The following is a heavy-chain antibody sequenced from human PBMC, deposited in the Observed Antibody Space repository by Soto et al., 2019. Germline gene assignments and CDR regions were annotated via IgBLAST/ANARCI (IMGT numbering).Heavy chain of an antibody. CDR3: AKQPRASYGDLRFDY. CDR2: ISGSGGST. CDR1: GFTFSSYA. Sequence: GGSLRLSCAASGFTFSSYAMSWVRQAPGKGLEWVSTISGSGGSTYYADSVKGRFTISRDNSKNTLYLQMNSLRAEDTAVYYCAKQPRASYGDLRFDYWGQGTLVTVSS. J-gene: IGHJ4*02. V-gene: IGHV3-23*01. D-gene: IGHD4-17*01.